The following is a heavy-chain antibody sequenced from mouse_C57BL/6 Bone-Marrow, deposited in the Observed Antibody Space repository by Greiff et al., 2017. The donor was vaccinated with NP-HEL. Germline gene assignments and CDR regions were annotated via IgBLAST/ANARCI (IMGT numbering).Heavy chain of an antibody. CDR3: ARCYGNYFYYFDY. CDR2: IYPSDSET. V-gene: IGHV1-61*01. Sequence: QVQLQQPGAELVRPGSSVKLSCKASGYTFTSYWMDWVKQRPGQGLEWIGNIYPSDSETHYNQKFKDKATLTVDKSSSTAYMQLSSLTSEDSAVYYGARCYGNYFYYFDYWGQGTTLTVSS. J-gene: IGHJ2*01. CDR1: GYTFTSYW. D-gene: IGHD2-1*01.